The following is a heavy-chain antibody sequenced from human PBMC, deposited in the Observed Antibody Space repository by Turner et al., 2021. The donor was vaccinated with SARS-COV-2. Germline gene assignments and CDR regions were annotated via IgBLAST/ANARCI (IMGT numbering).Heavy chain of an antibody. D-gene: IGHD3-10*01. J-gene: IGHJ4*02. Sequence: QVQLQESGPRLVKPSETLSLTCTVTGGSIGSYYWSWVRQPPGKGPEWLVYFYYIGSTKYNPSLKSRVAISVEASKSQFSLRLTSVTAADTAVYYCVSRYYDASGSYISEYWGQGILVTVSS. CDR1: GGSIGSYY. CDR3: VSRYYDASGSYISEY. V-gene: IGHV4-59*08. CDR2: FYYIGST.